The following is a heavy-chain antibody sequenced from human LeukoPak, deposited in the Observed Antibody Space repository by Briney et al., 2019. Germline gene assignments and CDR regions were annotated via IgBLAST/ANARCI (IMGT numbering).Heavy chain of an antibody. D-gene: IGHD3-16*01. J-gene: IGHJ4*02. CDR2: ISYDGSNK. CDR1: GFTFSSYV. V-gene: IGHV3-30*03. CDR3: ARDGGEGGPRLAYDYFDS. Sequence: GRSLRLSCAASGFTFSSYVMNWVRQPPGKGLEWVAVISYDGSNKYYADSVKGRFTISRDNSKNTLFVQMSSMRAEDTAVYYCARDGGEGGPRLAYDYFDSWGQGTLVTVSS.